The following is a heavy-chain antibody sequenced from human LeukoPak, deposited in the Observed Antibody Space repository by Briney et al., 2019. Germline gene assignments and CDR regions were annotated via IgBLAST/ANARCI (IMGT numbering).Heavy chain of an antibody. V-gene: IGHV4-4*07. D-gene: IGHD6-13*01. Sequence: SETLSLTCTVSGGSISSYYWSWIRQPAGKGLEWIGRIYTSGSTNYNPSLKSRVTMSVDTSKNQFSLKLSSVTAADTAVYYCARDRGYSSSWTGSWFDPWGQGTLVTVSS. J-gene: IGHJ5*02. CDR1: GGSISSYY. CDR3: ARDRGYSSSWTGSWFDP. CDR2: IYTSGST.